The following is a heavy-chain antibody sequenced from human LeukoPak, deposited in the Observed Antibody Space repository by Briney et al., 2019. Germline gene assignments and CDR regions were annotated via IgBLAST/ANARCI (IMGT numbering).Heavy chain of an antibody. V-gene: IGHV4-34*01. CDR2: INHSGYT. J-gene: IGHJ4*02. CDR3: SRQVVGNDY. Sequence: SETLSLTCAVYGESSFSSYYWSWIRQTPGGALECIGEINHSGYTNYNPSLKSRVTLTIDTSKNQFSLRLNSVTAADTAVYYCSRQVVGNDYWGQGTLVTVSS. D-gene: IGHD3-22*01. CDR1: GESSFSSYY.